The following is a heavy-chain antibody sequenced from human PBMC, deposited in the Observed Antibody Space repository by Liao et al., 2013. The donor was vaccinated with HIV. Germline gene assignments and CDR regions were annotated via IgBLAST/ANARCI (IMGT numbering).Heavy chain of an antibody. D-gene: IGHD4-11*01. CDR1: GGSISSYY. V-gene: IGHV4-4*07. CDR2: VYSTGIT. CDR3: ARGPPXSNYVVYFDY. Sequence: QVQLQESGPGLVKPSETLSLTCTVSGGSISSYYWTWIRQPAGKGLEWIGRVYSTGITNYNPSLKSRVTISVDTSKNQFSLNLSSVTAADTAVYYCARGPPXSNYVVYFDYWGQGTLVTVSS. J-gene: IGHJ4*02.